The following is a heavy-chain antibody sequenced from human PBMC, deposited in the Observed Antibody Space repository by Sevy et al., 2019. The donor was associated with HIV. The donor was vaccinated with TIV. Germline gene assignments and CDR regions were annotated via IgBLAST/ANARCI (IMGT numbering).Heavy chain of an antibody. Sequence: GESLKISCKGSGYSFTSYWIGWVRQMPGKGLEWMGIIYPGDSDTRYSPSFQGQVTISDDKSISTAYLQWSGLKASDTATYYRARHVGYSSGKNNWFDPWGQGTLVTVSS. V-gene: IGHV5-51*01. CDR3: ARHVGYSSGKNNWFDP. CDR2: IYPGDSDT. J-gene: IGHJ5*02. D-gene: IGHD6-19*01. CDR1: GYSFTSYW.